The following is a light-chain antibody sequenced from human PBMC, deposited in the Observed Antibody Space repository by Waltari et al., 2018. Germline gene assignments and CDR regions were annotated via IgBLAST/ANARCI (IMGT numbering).Light chain of an antibody. CDR1: QSVNNY. CDR3: QQYSSSPLT. Sequence: EIVLTLSPGTLSLSPGERATLSCRASQSVNNYLAWFQQKPGQAPRLLIHVASSRATGIPDRISGSGSGTDFTLTISGLEPQDVAVYYCQQYSSSPLTFGPGTKVDIK. V-gene: IGKV3-20*01. CDR2: VAS. J-gene: IGKJ3*01.